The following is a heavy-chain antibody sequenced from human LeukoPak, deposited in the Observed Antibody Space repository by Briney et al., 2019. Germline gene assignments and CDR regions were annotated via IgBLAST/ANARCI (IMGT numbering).Heavy chain of an antibody. CDR3: ARAGYSSGWYYMDV. D-gene: IGHD6-19*01. J-gene: IGHJ6*03. CDR2: INPNSGNT. CDR1: GYTFTGYY. Sequence: GASVKVSCKASGYTFTGYYMHWVRQAPGQGLEWMGWINPNSGNTGYAQKFQGRVTITRNTSISTAYMELSSLRSEDTAVYYCARAGYSSGWYYMDVWGKGTTVTVSS. V-gene: IGHV1-8*03.